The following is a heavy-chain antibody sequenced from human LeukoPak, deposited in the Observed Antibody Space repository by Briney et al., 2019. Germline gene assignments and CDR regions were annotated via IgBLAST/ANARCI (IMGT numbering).Heavy chain of an antibody. CDR3: ARDPATTVTTPGAY. CDR2: IYYSGST. CDR1: GGSISSYY. V-gene: IGHV4-59*12. J-gene: IGHJ4*02. D-gene: IGHD4-17*01. Sequence: SETLSLTCTVSGGSISSYYWSWIRQPPGKGLEWIGYIYYSGSTNYNPSLKSRVTISVDTSKNQFSLKLSSVTAADTAVYYCARDPATTVTTPGAYWGQGTLVTVSS.